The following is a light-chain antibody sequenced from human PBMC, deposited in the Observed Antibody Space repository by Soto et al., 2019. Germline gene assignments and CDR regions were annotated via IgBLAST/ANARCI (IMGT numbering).Light chain of an antibody. V-gene: IGLV7-46*01. CDR3: LPSSPGTPWV. J-gene: IGLJ3*02. CDR2: DTN. CDR1: TGTVTSGHY. Sequence: QSVVTQEPSLTVSPGGTVTLTCGSNTGTVTSGHYPYWFQQKPGQAPMTLIYDTNNKYSWTPARFSGSLLGGKAALTLSGAQPEDEADYYCLPSSPGTPWVFGGGTKVTVL.